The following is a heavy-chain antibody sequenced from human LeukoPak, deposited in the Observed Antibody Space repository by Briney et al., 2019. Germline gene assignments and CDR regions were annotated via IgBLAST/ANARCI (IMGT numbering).Heavy chain of an antibody. V-gene: IGHV3-23*01. D-gene: IGHD6-19*01. CDR1: EFTFSTYA. CDR3: AKNHDSGSYQDY. CDR2: ITGSGGGT. J-gene: IGHJ4*02. Sequence: GGSLRLSCAASEFTFSTYAISWVRQAPGKWLEWVSTITGSGGGTYYADSVKGRFTISRDNSKNSVYLQMNSLRAEDTALYYCAKNHDSGSYQDYWGQGTLVTVS.